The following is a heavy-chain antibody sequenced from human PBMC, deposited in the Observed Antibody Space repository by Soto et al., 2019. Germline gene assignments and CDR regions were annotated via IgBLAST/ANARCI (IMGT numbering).Heavy chain of an antibody. V-gene: IGHV3-20*04. Sequence: PGGSLRLSCAASGFSVDEYGMSWVRQVPGKGLEWVSGLHRNGKNTSYADSVRGRFAISRDDAKNSLYLQMNSLRAEDTAFYYCARDHRWSYQHADYGDSGGPGTLVTLSS. CDR3: ARDHRWSYQHADYGDS. CDR2: LHRNGKNT. J-gene: IGHJ1*01. CDR1: GFSVDEYG. D-gene: IGHD4-17*01.